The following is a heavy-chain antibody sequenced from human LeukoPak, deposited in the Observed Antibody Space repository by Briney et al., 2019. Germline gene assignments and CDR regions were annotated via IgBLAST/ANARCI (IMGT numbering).Heavy chain of an antibody. CDR2: ISRSGSTK. V-gene: IGHV3-48*04. D-gene: IGHD2-15*01. CDR3: ARVLRYCSGGNCYSGGLGYMDV. CDR1: TFTFSSYA. J-gene: IGHJ6*03. Sequence: PGGSLRLSCTASTFTFSSYAMNWIRQAPGKGLEWVSSISRSGSTKYYADSVKGRFTISRDNAKNSLFLQMNSLRAEDTAVYYCARVLRYCSGGNCYSGGLGYMDVWGKGTTVTISS.